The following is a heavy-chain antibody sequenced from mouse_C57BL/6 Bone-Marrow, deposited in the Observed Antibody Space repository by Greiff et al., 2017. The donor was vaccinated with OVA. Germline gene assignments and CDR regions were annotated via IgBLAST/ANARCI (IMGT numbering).Heavy chain of an antibody. CDR1: GFNIKDDY. CDR2: IDPENGDT. CDR3: TAGLRRAMDY. Sequence: VQLQQSGAELVRPGASVKLSCTASGFNIKDDYMHWVKQRPEQGLEWIGWIDPENGDTEYASKFQGKATITADTSSNTAYRQLSSQTSVDTAVYYCTAGLRRAMDYWGQGTSVTVSS. J-gene: IGHJ4*01. V-gene: IGHV14-4*01. D-gene: IGHD2-4*01.